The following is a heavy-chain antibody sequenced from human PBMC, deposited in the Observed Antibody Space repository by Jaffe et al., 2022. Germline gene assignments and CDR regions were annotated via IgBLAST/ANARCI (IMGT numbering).Heavy chain of an antibody. J-gene: IGHJ3*02. CDR2: IYYSGST. CDR1: GGSISSSSYY. Sequence: QLQLQESGPGLVKPSETLSLTCTVSGGSISSSSYYWGWIRQPPGKGLEWIGSIYYSGSTYYNPSLKSRVTISVDTSKNQFSLKLSSVTAADTAVYYCARQNTRGRKAFDIWGQGTMVTVSS. D-gene: IGHD3-16*01. V-gene: IGHV4-39*01. CDR3: ARQNTRGRKAFDI.